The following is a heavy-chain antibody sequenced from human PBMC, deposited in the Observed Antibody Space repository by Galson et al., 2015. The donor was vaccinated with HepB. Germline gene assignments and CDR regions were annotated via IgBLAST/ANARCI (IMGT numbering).Heavy chain of an antibody. J-gene: IGHJ5*02. CDR3: ARGRYGDYVSWSWFDP. CDR2: IIPIFGTA. Sequence: SVKVSCKASGGTFSSYAISWVRQAPGQGLEWMGGIIPIFGTANYAQKFQGRVTITADESTSTAYMELSSLRSEDTAVYYCARGRYGDYVSWSWFDPWGQGTLVTVSS. CDR1: GGTFSSYA. D-gene: IGHD4-17*01. V-gene: IGHV1-69*13.